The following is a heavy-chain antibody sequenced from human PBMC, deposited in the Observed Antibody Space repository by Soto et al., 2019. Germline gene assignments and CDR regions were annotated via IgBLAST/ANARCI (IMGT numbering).Heavy chain of an antibody. CDR3: ASXIDGDGYNLAVFAY. D-gene: IGHD5-12*01. CDR2: IIPIFGTT. V-gene: IGHV1-69*12. J-gene: IGHJ4*02. CDR1: XGXXXXXX. Sequence: QVQLVQSGAEVKKPGSSVKVSCKXXXGXXXXXXXXXXXXXXXQGLEWMGGIIPIFGTTNYAQKFQGRVXXTXXXXTSTAYXXXXXXXXXXXAVYFCASXIDGDGYNLAVFAYWGQGTLVTVSS.